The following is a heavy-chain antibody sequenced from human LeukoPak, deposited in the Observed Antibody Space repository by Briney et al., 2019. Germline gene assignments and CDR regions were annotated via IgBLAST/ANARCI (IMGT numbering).Heavy chain of an antibody. Sequence: PGRSLRLSCAASGFTFSTYFMHWVRQAPGKGLEWVSSIDASAGSIHYADSVKGRFTISRDNSQSTLYLRMSSLRAEDTAVYYCTKALLVDKYWFDPWGQGTLVTVSS. J-gene: IGHJ5*02. CDR3: TKALLVDKYWFDP. D-gene: IGHD2-8*02. CDR1: GFTFSTYF. CDR2: IDASAGSI. V-gene: IGHV3-23*01.